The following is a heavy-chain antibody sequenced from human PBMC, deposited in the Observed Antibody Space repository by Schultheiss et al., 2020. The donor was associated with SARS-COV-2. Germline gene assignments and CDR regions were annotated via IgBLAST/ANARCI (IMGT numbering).Heavy chain of an antibody. CDR3: ARGYDILTGYWPSYELDY. Sequence: GGSLRLSCAASGFTFSSYWMHWVRQAPGKGLVWVLRINSDGSSTSYADSVKGRFTISRDNSKNTLYLQMNSLRAEDTAVYYCARGYDILTGYWPSYELDYWGQGTLVTVSS. J-gene: IGHJ4*02. D-gene: IGHD3-9*01. V-gene: IGHV3-74*01. CDR1: GFTFSSYW. CDR2: INSDGSST.